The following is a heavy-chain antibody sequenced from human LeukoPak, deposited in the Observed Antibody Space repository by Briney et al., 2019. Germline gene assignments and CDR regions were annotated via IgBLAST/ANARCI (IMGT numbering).Heavy chain of an antibody. CDR3: ARDWAGALSWSGDAFDI. J-gene: IGHJ3*02. V-gene: IGHV4-4*02. D-gene: IGHD6-13*01. Sequence: SETLSLTCAVSGGSISSSNWWSWVRQPPGKGLEWIGEIYHSGSTNYNPSLKSRVTISVDKSKNQFSLKLSSVTAADTAVYYCARDWAGALSWSGDAFDIWGQGTMVTVSS. CDR1: GGSISSSNW. CDR2: IYHSGST.